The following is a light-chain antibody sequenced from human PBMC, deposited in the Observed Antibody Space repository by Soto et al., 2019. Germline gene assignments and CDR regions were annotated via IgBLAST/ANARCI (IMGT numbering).Light chain of an antibody. J-gene: IGKJ3*01. CDR3: QQYSRYSFT. Sequence: DIQMTQSPSSLSASVGDSVTITCRATEDISTFLAWFQQKPGKPPKSLIYAASRLQSGVPSRFSGSGSATDFTLAISSLQPEDFAFYYCQQYSRYSFTFGPGTKVEI. CDR1: EDISTF. CDR2: AAS. V-gene: IGKV1-16*01.